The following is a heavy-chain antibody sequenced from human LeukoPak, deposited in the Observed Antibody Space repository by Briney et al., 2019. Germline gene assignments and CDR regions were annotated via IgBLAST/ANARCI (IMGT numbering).Heavy chain of an antibody. CDR2: ISGDGGST. J-gene: IGHJ4*02. CDR3: AKTHVDYDFWSGYYGY. CDR1: GFTFDDYA. Sequence: KPGGSLRLSCAASGFTFDDYAMHWVRQAPGKGLEWVSLISGDGGSTYYADSVKGRFTISRDNSKNSLYLQMNGLRTEDTALYYCAKTHVDYDFWSGYYGYWGQGTLVTVSS. D-gene: IGHD3-3*01. V-gene: IGHV3-43*02.